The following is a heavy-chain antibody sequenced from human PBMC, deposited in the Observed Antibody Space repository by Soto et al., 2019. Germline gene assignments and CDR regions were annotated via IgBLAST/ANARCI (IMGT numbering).Heavy chain of an antibody. CDR3: ARYGSYHRYYYYGMDV. Sequence: GESLKISCKGSGYSFTSYWIGWVRQMPGKGLEWMGIIYPGDSDTRYSPSFQGQVTISADKSISTAYLQWSSLKASDTAMYYCARYGSYHRYYYYGMDVWGQGTTVTVSS. V-gene: IGHV5-51*01. CDR1: GYSFTSYW. CDR2: IYPGDSDT. J-gene: IGHJ6*02. D-gene: IGHD1-26*01.